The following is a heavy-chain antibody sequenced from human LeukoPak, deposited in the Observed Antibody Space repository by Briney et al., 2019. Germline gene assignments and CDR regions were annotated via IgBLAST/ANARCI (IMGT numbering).Heavy chain of an antibody. CDR1: GFTFSSYG. J-gene: IGHJ4*02. CDR2: ISYDGSNK. D-gene: IGHD3-16*02. Sequence: GGSLRLSCAASGFTFSSYGMHWVRQAPGKGLEWVAVISYDGSNKYYADSVKGRFTISRDNSKNTLYLQMNSLRAEDTAVYYCAKDKFLFAFGGVIADWGQGTLVTVSS. V-gene: IGHV3-30*18. CDR3: AKDKFLFAFGGVIAD.